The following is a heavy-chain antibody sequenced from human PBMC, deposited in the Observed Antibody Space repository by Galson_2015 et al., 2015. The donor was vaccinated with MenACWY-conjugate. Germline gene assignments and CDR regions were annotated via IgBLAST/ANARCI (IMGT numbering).Heavy chain of an antibody. J-gene: IGHJ3*02. CDR1: DYSISSDYY. CDR3: ARAGLVVAAIHSAFDI. D-gene: IGHD2-21*02. V-gene: IGHV4-38-2*02. Sequence: ETLSLPCSVSDYSISSDYYWGWIRQPPGKGLEWIGSIYHSGTTYYNPSLKSRVTISVDTSKNQFSLKLSSVTAADTAVYYCARAGLVVAAIHSAFDIWGQGTVVTVSS. CDR2: IYHSGTT.